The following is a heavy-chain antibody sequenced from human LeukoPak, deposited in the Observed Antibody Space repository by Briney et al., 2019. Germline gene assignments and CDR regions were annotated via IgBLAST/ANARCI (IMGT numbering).Heavy chain of an antibody. CDR2: ISTRSTYI. D-gene: IGHD1-26*01. J-gene: IGHJ3*02. V-gene: IGHV3-21*01. CDR3: ARGARKNLVGVTWKAFDI. Sequence: PGGSLRLSCAASGFTFSYYAMNWVRQAPGKGLEWVSSISTRSTYIYYADSLKGRFTISRDNAKNSLYLQMNSLRAEDTAIYYCARGARKNLVGVTWKAFDIWGQGTMVTVSS. CDR1: GFTFSYYA.